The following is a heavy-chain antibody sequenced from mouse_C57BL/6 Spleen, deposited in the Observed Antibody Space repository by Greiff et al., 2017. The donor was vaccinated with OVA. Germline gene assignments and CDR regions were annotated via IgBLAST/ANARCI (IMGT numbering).Heavy chain of an antibody. CDR1: GFSINSDCY. J-gene: IGHJ1*03. D-gene: IGHD1-1*02. V-gene: IGHV3-3*01. CDR3: ARGRGEEGGLWYFDV. Sequence: EVQGVESGPSLVRPSQTLSLTCTVTGFSINSDCYWIWIRQFPGNKLEYIGYTFYSGITYYNPSLESRTYITRDTSKNQFSLKLSSVTTEDTATYYCARGRGEEGGLWYFDVWGTGTTVTVSS. CDR2: TFYSGIT.